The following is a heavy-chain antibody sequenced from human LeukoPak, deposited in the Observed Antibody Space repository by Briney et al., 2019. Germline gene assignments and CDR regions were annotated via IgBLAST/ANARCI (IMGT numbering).Heavy chain of an antibody. D-gene: IGHD4-23*01. V-gene: IGHV3-30*18. CDR2: ICCGGSNK. CDR3: AKVTPYGGNSGPRTYHYYYGMDV. Sequence: GGSLRLSCAASGFTFSSYGMRWVRQAPGKGLEWVSVICCGGSNKYYADSVRGRFTIPRDNSKNTLYLQLNSLRGEDTAVYSCAKVTPYGGNSGPRTYHYYYGMDVWGQGTTVTVSS. CDR1: GFTFSSYG. J-gene: IGHJ6*02.